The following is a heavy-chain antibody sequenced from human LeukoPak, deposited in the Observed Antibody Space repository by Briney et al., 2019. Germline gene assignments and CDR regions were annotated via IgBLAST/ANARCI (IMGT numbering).Heavy chain of an antibody. J-gene: IGHJ3*02. CDR3: ARDLRMVAATPAFDI. CDR1: GGSISSYY. Sequence: SETLSLTCTVSGGSISSYYWSWIRQPPGKGLEWIGYIYYSGSTNYNPSLKSRVTISVDTSKNQFSLKLSSVTAADTAVYYCARDLRMVAATPAFDIWGQGTMVTVSS. V-gene: IGHV4-59*12. CDR2: IYYSGST. D-gene: IGHD2-15*01.